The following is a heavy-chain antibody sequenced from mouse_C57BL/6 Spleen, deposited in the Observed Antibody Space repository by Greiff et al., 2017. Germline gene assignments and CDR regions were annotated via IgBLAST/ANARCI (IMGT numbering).Heavy chain of an antibody. CDR3: ARYRGDYSFDY. Sequence: HLQQSGPVLAKPSQSLSLTCSVTGYSFTSDYWNWIRKFQGNKLEYMGYISYSGSTYYNPSLKSRISITRDTSKNQYYLQLKSVSTEDTATYYFARYRGDYSFDYWGQGTTLTVSS. D-gene: IGHD2-13*01. V-gene: IGHV3-8*01. CDR2: ISYSGST. CDR1: GYSFTSDY. J-gene: IGHJ2*01.